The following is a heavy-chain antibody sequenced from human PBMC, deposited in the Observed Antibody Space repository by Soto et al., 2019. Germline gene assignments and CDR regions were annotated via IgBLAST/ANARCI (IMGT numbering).Heavy chain of an antibody. D-gene: IGHD3-22*01. CDR1: GFTFSSYD. CDR2: IGTAGDP. CDR3: ARGSDSSGYYWYYFDY. J-gene: IGHJ4*02. Sequence: GGSLRLSCAASGFTFSSYDMHGVRQATGKGLEWVSAIGTAGDPYYPGSVKGRFTISRENAKNSLYLQMNSLRAGDTAVYYCARGSDSSGYYWYYFDYWGQGTLVTVSS. V-gene: IGHV3-13*05.